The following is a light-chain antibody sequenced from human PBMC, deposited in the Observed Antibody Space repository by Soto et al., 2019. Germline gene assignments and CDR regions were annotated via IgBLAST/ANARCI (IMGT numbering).Light chain of an antibody. Sequence: QSALTQPASVSGSPGQSITISCTGTSSDVGGYNYVSWYQQHPGKAPKLMIYDVGNRPSGVSDRFSGSKSGNTASLTISGLQAEDEDDYYCSSYAINRDVLFGGGTKLTVL. CDR1: SSDVGGYNY. CDR3: SSYAINRDVL. CDR2: DVG. J-gene: IGLJ2*01. V-gene: IGLV2-14*01.